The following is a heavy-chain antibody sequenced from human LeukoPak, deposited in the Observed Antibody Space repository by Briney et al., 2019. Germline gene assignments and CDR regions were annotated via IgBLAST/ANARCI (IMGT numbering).Heavy chain of an antibody. D-gene: IGHD3-10*02. J-gene: IGHJ4*02. V-gene: IGHV3-49*04. CDR2: IRSKAYGGTT. CDR3: AKGRVWGVIITNFDY. CDR1: GFTFGDYA. Sequence: PGGSLRLSCTASGFTFGDYAMSWVRQAPGKGLEWVGFIRSKAYGGTTEYAASVKGRFTISRDDSKSIAYLQMNSLKTEDTAVYYCAKGRVWGVIITNFDYWGQGTLVTVSS.